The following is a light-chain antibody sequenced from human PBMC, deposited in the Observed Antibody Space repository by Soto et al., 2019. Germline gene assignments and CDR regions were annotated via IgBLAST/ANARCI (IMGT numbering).Light chain of an antibody. CDR3: QQSDSFSVT. V-gene: IGKV1-5*01. Sequence: IPRAQSPSTLYDYVAYRVNITWRASQRISGWLAWHQQKPGKAPKLLIYDVSALKRGVPPRFSGSGSGTEFTLTISSLQPEDFATYYCQQSDSFSVTFGQGTKVDIK. CDR2: DVS. CDR1: QRISGW. J-gene: IGKJ1*01.